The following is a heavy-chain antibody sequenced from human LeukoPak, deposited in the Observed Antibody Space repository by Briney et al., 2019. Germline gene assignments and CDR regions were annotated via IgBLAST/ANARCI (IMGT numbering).Heavy chain of an antibody. CDR3: AKDALGLLTHGDGNWFDP. D-gene: IGHD2-15*01. J-gene: IGHJ5*02. V-gene: IGHV3-21*01. Sequence: GGSLRLSCAASGFTFSSYSMNWVRQAPGKGLEWVSSISSSSSYIYYADSVKGRFTISRDNAKNSLYLQMNSLRAEDTAVYYCAKDALGLLTHGDGNWFDPWGQGTLVTVSS. CDR2: ISSSSSYI. CDR1: GFTFSSYS.